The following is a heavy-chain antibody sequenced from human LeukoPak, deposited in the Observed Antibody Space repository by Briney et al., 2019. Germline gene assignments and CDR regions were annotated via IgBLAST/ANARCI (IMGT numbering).Heavy chain of an antibody. CDR2: INWNGGST. Sequence: GGSLRLSCAASGFTFDDYGMSWVRQAPGKGLEWVSGINWNGGSTGYADSVKGRFTISRDNAKNSLYLQMNSLRAEDTALYYCARDLDYGDYATFDYWGQGTLVTVSS. CDR3: ARDLDYGDYATFDY. V-gene: IGHV3-20*04. D-gene: IGHD4-17*01. CDR1: GFTFDDYG. J-gene: IGHJ4*02.